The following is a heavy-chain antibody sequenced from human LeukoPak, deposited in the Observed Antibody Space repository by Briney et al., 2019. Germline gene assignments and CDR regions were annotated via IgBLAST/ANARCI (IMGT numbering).Heavy chain of an antibody. D-gene: IGHD2-2*01. Sequence: SETLSLTCTVSGRSISNTTYYWGWIRQPPGKELEWVGSIYNSGATFYDPSLKSRVTISVDTSKNQLSLKLTSVTAADTAVYYCARHNLELPAAHGNFDIWGQGTMVSVSS. V-gene: IGHV4-39*01. J-gene: IGHJ3*02. CDR2: IYNSGAT. CDR3: ARHNLELPAAHGNFDI. CDR1: GRSISNTTYY.